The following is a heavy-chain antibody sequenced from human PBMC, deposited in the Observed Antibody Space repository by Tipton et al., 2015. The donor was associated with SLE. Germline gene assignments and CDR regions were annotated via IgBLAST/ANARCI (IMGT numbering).Heavy chain of an antibody. Sequence: SLRLSCAASGFTFDDYAMHWVRQAPGKGLEWVSGISWNSGSIGYADSVKGRFTISRDNSKNTLYLQMNSLRAEDTAVYYCARDGKGGWYSFDIWGQGTMVTVSS. CDR1: GFTFDDYA. CDR2: ISWNSGSI. CDR3: ARDGKGGWYSFDI. V-gene: IGHV3-9*01. J-gene: IGHJ3*02. D-gene: IGHD6-19*01.